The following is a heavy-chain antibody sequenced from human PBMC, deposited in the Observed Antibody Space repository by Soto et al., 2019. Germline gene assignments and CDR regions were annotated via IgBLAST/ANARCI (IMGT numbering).Heavy chain of an antibody. CDR2: ISYDGSNK. D-gene: IGHD5-18*01. Sequence: GGSLRLSCAASGFTFSSYGMHWVRQAPGKGLEWVAVISYDGSNKYYADSVKGRFTISRDNSENTLYLQMNSLRAEDTAVYYCAKDREYSYFDYWGQGTLVTVSS. J-gene: IGHJ4*02. CDR1: GFTFSSYG. V-gene: IGHV3-30*18. CDR3: AKDREYSYFDY.